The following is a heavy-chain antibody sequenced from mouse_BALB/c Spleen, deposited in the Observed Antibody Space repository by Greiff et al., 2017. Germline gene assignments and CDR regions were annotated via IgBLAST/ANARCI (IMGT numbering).Heavy chain of an antibody. CDR1: GFTFSSFG. Sequence: EVMLVESGGGLVQPGGSRKLSCAASGFTFSSFGMHWVRQAPEKGLEWVAYISSGSSTIYYADTVKGRFTISRDNPKNTLFLQMTSLRSEDTAMYYCARHNYGNYLDYWGQGTTLTVSS. J-gene: IGHJ2*01. D-gene: IGHD2-1*01. CDR3: ARHNYGNYLDY. V-gene: IGHV5-17*02. CDR2: ISSGSSTI.